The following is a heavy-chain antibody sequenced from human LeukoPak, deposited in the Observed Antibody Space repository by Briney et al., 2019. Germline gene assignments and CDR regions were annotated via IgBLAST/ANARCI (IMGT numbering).Heavy chain of an antibody. Sequence: GGSLRLSCAASGFTFSSYWMHWVRQAPGKGLVWVSRINSDGSSTSYADSVKGRFTISRDNAKNTLYLQMNSLRAEGTAVYYGARDHSYGFLWFDPWGQGTLVTVSS. CDR1: GFTFSSYW. CDR3: ARDHSYGFLWFDP. V-gene: IGHV3-74*01. CDR2: INSDGSST. J-gene: IGHJ5*02. D-gene: IGHD5-18*01.